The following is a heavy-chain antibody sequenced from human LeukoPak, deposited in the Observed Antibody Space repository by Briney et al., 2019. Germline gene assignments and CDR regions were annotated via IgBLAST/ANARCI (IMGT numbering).Heavy chain of an antibody. D-gene: IGHD2-2*01. Sequence: GASVKVSCKASGYTFTGYYMHWVRQAPGQGLEWMGWINPNSGGTNYAQKFQGRVTMTRDTSISTAYMELSRLRSDDTAVYYCARTRRLIVVVPAATYYFDYWGQGTLVTVSS. CDR2: INPNSGGT. CDR3: ARTRRLIVVVPAATYYFDY. J-gene: IGHJ4*02. CDR1: GYTFTGYY. V-gene: IGHV1-2*02.